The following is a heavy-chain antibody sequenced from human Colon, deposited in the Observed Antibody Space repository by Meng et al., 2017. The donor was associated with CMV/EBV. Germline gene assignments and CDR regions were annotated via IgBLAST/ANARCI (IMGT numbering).Heavy chain of an antibody. CDR1: GFSLSTSGVG. V-gene: IGHV2-5*01. J-gene: IGHJ5*02. CDR3: AHRRDIVVVPAAIRMNWFDP. D-gene: IGHD2-2*01. Sequence: SGPTLVKPTQTLTLTCTFSGFSLSTSGVGVGWIRQPPGKALEWLALIYWNDDKCYSPSLKSRLTITKDTSKNQVVLTMTNMDPVDTATYYCAHRRDIVVVPAAIRMNWFDPWGQGTLVTVSS. CDR2: IYWNDDK.